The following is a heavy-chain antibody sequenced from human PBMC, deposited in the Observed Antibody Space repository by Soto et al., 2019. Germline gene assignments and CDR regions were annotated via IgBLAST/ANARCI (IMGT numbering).Heavy chain of an antibody. D-gene: IGHD1-26*01. CDR1: GFDFSYYA. V-gene: IGHV3-30*18. CDR2: MSSDGSKI. Sequence: QVQLVESGGGAVQPGESLRLSCVASGFDFSYYAMHWVRQAPGKGLESVAVMSSDGSKIHHTDSVKGRFTISRDNSKNTQYLQINSLRKEDTAVCFRAKEEGVGGTLGPLDLWGHGTLLSVS. J-gene: IGHJ4*01. CDR3: AKEEGVGGTLGPLDL.